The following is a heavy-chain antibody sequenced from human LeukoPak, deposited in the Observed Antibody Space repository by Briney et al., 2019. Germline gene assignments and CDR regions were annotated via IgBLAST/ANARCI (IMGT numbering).Heavy chain of an antibody. Sequence: SQTLSLTCTVSGGSISSYYWSWIRQAPGKGLEWIGYIYYSGSTNYNPSLKSRVTISVDTSKNQFSLKLSSVTAADTAVYYCARALYSSSPFDYGGQGTLVTVSS. CDR3: ARALYSSSPFDY. D-gene: IGHD6-13*01. V-gene: IGHV4-59*01. CDR2: IYYSGST. J-gene: IGHJ4*02. CDR1: GGSISSYY.